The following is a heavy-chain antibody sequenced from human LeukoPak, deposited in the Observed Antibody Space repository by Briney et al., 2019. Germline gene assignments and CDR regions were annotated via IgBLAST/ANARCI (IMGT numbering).Heavy chain of an antibody. J-gene: IGHJ4*02. D-gene: IGHD6-13*01. CDR2: IYSGGST. CDR3: ARVDSRTAQFDY. Sequence: GGSLRLSCAVSGFNVSSNYLNWVRQAPGKGPEWVSVIYSGGSTYYADSVKGGFTISRDNSKNTLYLQMNSLRAEDTAVYHCARVDSRTAQFDYWGQGTLVTVSS. CDR1: GFNVSSNY. V-gene: IGHV3-66*01.